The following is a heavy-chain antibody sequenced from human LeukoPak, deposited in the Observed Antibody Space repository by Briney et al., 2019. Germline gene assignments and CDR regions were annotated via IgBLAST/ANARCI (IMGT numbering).Heavy chain of an antibody. CDR2: INPNSGGT. J-gene: IGHJ4*02. CDR1: GYTFTGYY. V-gene: IGHV1-2*02. CDR3: ARDPGITGTTNDY. Sequence: ASVKVSCKASGYTFTGYYMRWVRQAPGQGLEWMGWINPNSGGTNYAQKFQGRVTMTRDTSISTAYMELSRLRSDDTAVYYCARDPGITGTTNDYWGQGTLVTVSS. D-gene: IGHD1-7*01.